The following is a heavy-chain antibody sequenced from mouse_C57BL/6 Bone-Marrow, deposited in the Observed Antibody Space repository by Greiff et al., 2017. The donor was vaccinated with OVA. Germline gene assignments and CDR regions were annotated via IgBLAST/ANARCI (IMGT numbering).Heavy chain of an antibody. J-gene: IGHJ1*03. D-gene: IGHD1-1*01. CDR1: GYTFTSYW. CDR3: ARETTVVAYWYFDV. Sequence: VQLQQPGAELVMPGASVKLSCKASGYTFTSYWMHWVKQRPGQGLEWIREIDPSDSYTNYNQKFKGKSTLTVDKSSSTAYMQLSSLTSEDSAVYYCARETTVVAYWYFDVWGTGTTVTVSS. CDR2: IDPSDSYT. V-gene: IGHV1-69*01.